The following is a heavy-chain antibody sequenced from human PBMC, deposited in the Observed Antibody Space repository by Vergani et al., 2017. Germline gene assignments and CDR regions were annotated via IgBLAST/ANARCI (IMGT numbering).Heavy chain of an antibody. CDR3: AGDSHTTVVTPGGWFDP. CDR2: IIPILGTA. CDR1: GGTFSSYA. Sequence: QVQLVQSGAEVKKPGSSVKVSCKASGGTFSSYAISWVRQAPGQGLEWMGRIIPILGTANYAQQFQGRVTITADESTSTAYMELSSLRSEDTAVYYCAGDSHTTVVTPGGWFDPWGQGTLVTVSS. J-gene: IGHJ5*02. D-gene: IGHD4-23*01. V-gene: IGHV1-69*11.